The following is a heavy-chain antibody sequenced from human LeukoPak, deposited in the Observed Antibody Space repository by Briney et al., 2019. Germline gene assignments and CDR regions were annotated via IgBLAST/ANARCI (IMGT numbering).Heavy chain of an antibody. CDR2: ISGSSSYI. Sequence: GGSLRLSYAASGFTFSSYTMNWVRQAPGKGLEWVSSISGSSSYISYADSVKGRFTISRDNAKNSLYLQMNILRAEDTAVYHCAFSSSWYGDYWGQGTLVTVSS. D-gene: IGHD6-13*01. CDR3: AFSSSWYGDY. CDR1: GFTFSSYT. V-gene: IGHV3-21*01. J-gene: IGHJ4*02.